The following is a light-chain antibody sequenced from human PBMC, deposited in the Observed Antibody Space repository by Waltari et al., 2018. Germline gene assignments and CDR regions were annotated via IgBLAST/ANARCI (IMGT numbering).Light chain of an antibody. CDR3: AAWDDSLNGVV. V-gene: IGLV1-44*01. J-gene: IGLJ2*01. Sequence: QSVLTQPPSASGTPGQRVTISCSGSSSNIGSHTVHWYQQLPGAAPKLLVYNNNQLPSGVPDRFSGSKSGTSASLAISGLQSEDEADYYCAAWDDSLNGVVFGGGTKLTVL. CDR2: NNN. CDR1: SSNIGSHT.